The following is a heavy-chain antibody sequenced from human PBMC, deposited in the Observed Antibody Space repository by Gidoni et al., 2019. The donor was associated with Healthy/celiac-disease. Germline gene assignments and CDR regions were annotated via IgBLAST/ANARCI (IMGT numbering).Heavy chain of an antibody. J-gene: IGHJ4*02. V-gene: IGHV3-21*01. Sequence: EVQLVESGGGVVKPGGSLGLSCAASGFTFSRYSMNWVRQAPGKGLGWVSSISISSSYIYYADSVKGRFTISRDNAKNSLYLQMNSLRAEDTAVYYCARESGGGGIDYWGQGTLVTVSS. CDR1: GFTFSRYS. CDR2: ISISSSYI. D-gene: IGHD2-15*01. CDR3: ARESGGGGIDY.